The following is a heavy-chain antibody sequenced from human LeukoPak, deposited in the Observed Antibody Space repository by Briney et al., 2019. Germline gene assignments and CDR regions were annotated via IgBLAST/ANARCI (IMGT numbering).Heavy chain of an antibody. V-gene: IGHV3-48*01. J-gene: IGHJ4*02. D-gene: IGHD3-22*01. Sequence: PGGSLRLSCAASGFTFSNYAMSWVRQAPGKGLEWVSYISTSSSIKYYADSVKGRFTISRDNAKNSLYLQMNSLRAEDTAVYYCARNLYYYDSSGCNDYWGQGTLVTVSS. CDR2: ISTSSSIK. CDR1: GFTFSNYA. CDR3: ARNLYYYDSSGCNDY.